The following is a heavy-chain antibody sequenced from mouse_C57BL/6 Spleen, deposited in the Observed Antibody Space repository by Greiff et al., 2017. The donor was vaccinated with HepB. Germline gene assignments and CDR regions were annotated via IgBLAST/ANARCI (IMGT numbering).Heavy chain of an antibody. CDR2: IDPENGDT. V-gene: IGHV14-4*01. CDR1: GFNIKDDY. J-gene: IGHJ4*01. Sequence: EVQLQQSGAELVRPWASVKLSCTASGFNIKDDYMHWVKQRPEQGLEWIGWIDPENGDTEYASKFQGKATITADTSSNTAYLQLSSLTSEDTAVYYCTTEGGYAMDYWGQGTSVTVSS. CDR3: TTEGGYAMDY.